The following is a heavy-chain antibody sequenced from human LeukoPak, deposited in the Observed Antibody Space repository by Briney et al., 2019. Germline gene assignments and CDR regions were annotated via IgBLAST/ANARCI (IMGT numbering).Heavy chain of an antibody. CDR1: GGSISSGSYY. D-gene: IGHD3-3*01. V-gene: IGHV4-61*02. CDR2: IYTSGST. J-gene: IGHJ3*02. CDR3: ARITIFGADI. Sequence: SQTLSLTCTVSGGSISSGSYYWSWIRQPAGKGLEWIGRIYTSGSTNYSPSLKSRVTISVDTSKNQFSLKLSSVTAADTAVYYCARITIFGADIWGQGTMVTVSS.